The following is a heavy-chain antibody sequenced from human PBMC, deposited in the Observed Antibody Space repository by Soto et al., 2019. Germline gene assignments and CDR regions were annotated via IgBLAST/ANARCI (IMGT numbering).Heavy chain of an antibody. J-gene: IGHJ2*01. CDR3: ARAFAGFGAYWYFDL. CDR1: GGSITDYY. D-gene: IGHD3-16*01. V-gene: IGHV4-59*01. CDR2: GYHSVSI. Sequence: LSLTCTVSGGSITDYYWSWIRQPPGKALEWIGYGYHSVSIHYNPSLKTRVTISVDTSENQFSLRLSSVTAADPAVYYCARAFAGFGAYWYFDLWGRGTLVTVSS.